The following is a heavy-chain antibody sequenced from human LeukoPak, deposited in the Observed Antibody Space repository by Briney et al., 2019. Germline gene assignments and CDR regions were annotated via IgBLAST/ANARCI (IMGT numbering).Heavy chain of an antibody. V-gene: IGHV4-39*01. CDR2: IYYSRST. CDR3: ARPGAWGSLDY. D-gene: IGHD3-10*01. Sequence: PSETLSPTCTVSGGSISSTNSYWGWIRQPPGKGLEWIGTIYYSRSTYYNPSLRSRATISVDTSKNQFSLKLSSVTAADTAVYYCARPGAWGSLDYWGQGTLVTVSS. J-gene: IGHJ4*02. CDR1: GGSISSTNSY.